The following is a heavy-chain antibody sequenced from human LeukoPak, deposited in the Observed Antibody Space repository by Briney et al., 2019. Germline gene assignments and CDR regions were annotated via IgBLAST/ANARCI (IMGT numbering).Heavy chain of an antibody. V-gene: IGHV4-31*03. D-gene: IGHD3-22*01. CDR2: IYYSGNT. Sequence: PSQTLSLTCTVSGGSISSGGHYWSWIRQHPGKGLEWIGNIYYSGNTYYNPSLKSRFTISVDTPKDHFSLNLRSVPAADTAVYYRARAAYLDSSGYFGKFGYWGQEPLVTVSS. CDR1: GGSISSGGHY. CDR3: ARAAYLDSSGYFGKFGY. J-gene: IGHJ4*02.